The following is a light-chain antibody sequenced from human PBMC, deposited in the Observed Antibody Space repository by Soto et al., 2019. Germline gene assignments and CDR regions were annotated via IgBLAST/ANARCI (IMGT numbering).Light chain of an antibody. V-gene: IGLV2-23*01. CDR3: SSYAGNNIFG. J-gene: IGLJ1*01. CDR2: EGT. Sequence: ALTRPAWVSGSRRQPISMSSTGTSSDVGTDYFFSWYQQHPGKVPKVMNYEGTKRPSGVSDRFSGSKSGNTASLTISSLQAEDEANYYSSSYAGNNIFGFGTGTKVTVL. CDR1: SSDVGTDYF.